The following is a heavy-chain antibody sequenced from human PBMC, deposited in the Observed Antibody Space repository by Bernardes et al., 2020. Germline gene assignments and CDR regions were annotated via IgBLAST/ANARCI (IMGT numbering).Heavy chain of an antibody. CDR1: GFTFSSYA. J-gene: IGHJ4*02. CDR2: ISGSGGST. CDR3: AKVISCLTSYPTYFDC. Sequence: GGSLRLSCAASGFTFSSYAMSWVRQAPGKGLEWVSAISGSGGSTYYADSVKGRFTISRNNSKNTLYLQMNSLRAEDTAVYYCAKVISCLTSYPTYFDCWGQGALVTVSS. V-gene: IGHV3-23*01. D-gene: IGHD3-9*01.